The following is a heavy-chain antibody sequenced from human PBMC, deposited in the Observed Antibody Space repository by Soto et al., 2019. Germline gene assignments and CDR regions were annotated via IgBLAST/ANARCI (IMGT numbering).Heavy chain of an antibody. J-gene: IGHJ4*02. D-gene: IGHD6-6*01. CDR3: ARDPGEGIAARPLDY. CDR1: GFTFSSYG. V-gene: IGHV3-33*01. Sequence: GGSLRLSCAASGFTFSSYGMHWVRQAPGKGLEWVAVIWYDGSNKYYADSVKGRFTISRDNSKNTLYLQMNSLRAEDTAVYYCARDPGEGIAARPLDYWGQGTLVTVSS. CDR2: IWYDGSNK.